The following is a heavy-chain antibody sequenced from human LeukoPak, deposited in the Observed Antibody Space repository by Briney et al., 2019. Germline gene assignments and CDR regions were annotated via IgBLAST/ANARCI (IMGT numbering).Heavy chain of an antibody. CDR3: ARENILSGCFDY. V-gene: IGHV4-61*02. J-gene: IGHJ4*02. D-gene: IGHD3-9*01. Sequence: SQTLSLTCTVSGGTLSSGSYYWSWIRQPAGKGLEWIGRIYTSGSTNYNPSLKSRVTISVDPSKNQFSLKLSSIRADDTVVYYYARENILSGCFDYWLQGTLGTVCS. CDR2: IYTSGST. CDR1: GGTLSSGSYY.